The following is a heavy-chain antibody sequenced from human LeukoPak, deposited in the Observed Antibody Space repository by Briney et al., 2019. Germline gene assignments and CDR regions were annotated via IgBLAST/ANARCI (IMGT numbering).Heavy chain of an antibody. CDR3: ASQSYSSEHWFDP. Sequence: ASVKVSCKASGYTFTGNYMHWVRQAPGQGLEWMGWINPNSGGTNYAQKFQGRVTMTRDMSTSTVDMELSSLRSEDTAVYYCASQSYSSEHWFDPWGQGTLVTVSS. CDR2: INPNSGGT. V-gene: IGHV1-2*02. CDR1: GYTFTGNY. J-gene: IGHJ5*02. D-gene: IGHD6-19*01.